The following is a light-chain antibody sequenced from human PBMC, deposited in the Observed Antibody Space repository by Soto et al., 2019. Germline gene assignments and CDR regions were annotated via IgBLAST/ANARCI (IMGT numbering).Light chain of an antibody. CDR1: QSISSY. CDR2: AAS. J-gene: IGKJ5*01. V-gene: IGKV1-39*01. Sequence: DIPITQSPSSLSASDGDRVTITCRASQSISSYLNWYQQKPGKAPKLLIYAASSLQSGVPSRFSGSGSGTDFTLTISSLQLEDFATYYCQQSYSTPTTFGQGTRLEIK. CDR3: QQSYSTPTT.